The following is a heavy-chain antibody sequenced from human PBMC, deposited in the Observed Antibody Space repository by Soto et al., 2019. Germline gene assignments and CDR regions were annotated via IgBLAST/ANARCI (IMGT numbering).Heavy chain of an antibody. CDR3: ARGPTYYDFWSGYPTRYYYGMDV. CDR1: GGSFSGYY. Sequence: SETLSLTCAVYGGSFSGYYWSWIRQPPGKGLEWIGEINHSGSTNYNPSLKSRVTISVDTSKNQFSLKLSSVTAADTAVYYCARGPTYYDFWSGYPTRYYYGMDVWGQGTTVTVSS. J-gene: IGHJ6*02. V-gene: IGHV4-34*01. CDR2: INHSGST. D-gene: IGHD3-3*01.